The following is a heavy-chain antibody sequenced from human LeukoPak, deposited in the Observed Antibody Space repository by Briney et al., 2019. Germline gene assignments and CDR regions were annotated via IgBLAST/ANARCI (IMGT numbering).Heavy chain of an antibody. D-gene: IGHD3-16*01. CDR3: ASSLLTRGRGPSDY. V-gene: IGHV3-23*01. CDR1: GFTFSSYA. Sequence: PGGSLRLSCAASGFTFSSYAMSGVRQTPGKGLEWVSAISGSGGSTYYADSVKGRFTISRDNSKNTLFLQMNSLRAEDTAFYYCASSLLTRGRGPSDYWGQGTLVTVSS. J-gene: IGHJ4*02. CDR2: ISGSGGST.